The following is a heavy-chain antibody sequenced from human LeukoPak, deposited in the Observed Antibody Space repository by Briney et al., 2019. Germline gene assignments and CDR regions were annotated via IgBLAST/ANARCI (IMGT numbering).Heavy chain of an antibody. D-gene: IGHD6-13*01. CDR3: AKDLYTSRYACCFDY. CDR1: GFSFSSHG. Sequence: PGGSLRLSCTASGFSFSSHGMHWVRQAPGKGLEWVSGVSGGGSSTYYADSVKGRFTISRDNSKNMLYLQMNSLRAEDTAVYYCAKDLYTSRYACCFDYWGQGTLVTVSS. V-gene: IGHV3-23*01. CDR2: VSGGGSST. J-gene: IGHJ4*02.